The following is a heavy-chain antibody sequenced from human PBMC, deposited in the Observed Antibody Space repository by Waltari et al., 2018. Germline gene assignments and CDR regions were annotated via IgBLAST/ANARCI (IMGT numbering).Heavy chain of an antibody. CDR2: IYDSGSS. V-gene: IGHV4-59*01. Sequence: QVQLQESGPGLVKPSETLSLNCTVSGGSMSSYYWSWIRQPPGQTLEWIGYIYDSGSSRFNTALKSRVSMSVDTSKNQFSLKMRSVTAGDTALYYCARTRPGASGWYYWFDIWSQGTMVTVSS. CDR3: ARTRPGASGWYYWFDI. CDR1: GGSMSSYY. J-gene: IGHJ3*02. D-gene: IGHD6-19*01.